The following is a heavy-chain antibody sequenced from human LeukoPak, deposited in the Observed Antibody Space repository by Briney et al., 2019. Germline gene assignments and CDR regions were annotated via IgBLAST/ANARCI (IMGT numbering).Heavy chain of an antibody. V-gene: IGHV3-21*01. CDR1: GFTFSSYS. Sequence: GGSLRLSCAASGFTFSSYSMNWVGQAPGKGLEWVSSISSSSSYIYYADSVKGRFTISRDNAKNSLYLQMNSLRAEDTAVYYCASGGSYRSPFDYWGQGTLVTVSS. J-gene: IGHJ4*02. CDR3: ASGGSYRSPFDY. D-gene: IGHD1-26*01. CDR2: ISSSSSYI.